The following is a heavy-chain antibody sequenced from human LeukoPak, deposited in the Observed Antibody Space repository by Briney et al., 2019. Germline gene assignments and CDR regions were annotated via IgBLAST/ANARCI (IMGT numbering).Heavy chain of an antibody. CDR2: IKSNPDGGTT. V-gene: IGHV3-15*01. D-gene: IGHD3-3*01. J-gene: IGHJ4*02. CDR1: GFTFTNAW. CDR3: TTLSYDVHY. Sequence: GGSLRLSCAASGFTFTNAWMTWVRQAPGKGPEWVGRIKSNPDGGTTDYAAPVKGRFTISRDDSENTLYLQVNSLKTEDTAVYYCTTLSYDVHYWGQGTLVTVSS.